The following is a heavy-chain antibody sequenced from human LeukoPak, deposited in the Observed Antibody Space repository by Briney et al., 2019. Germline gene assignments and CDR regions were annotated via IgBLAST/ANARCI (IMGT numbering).Heavy chain of an antibody. Sequence: GGSLRLSCAASGFTFSSYSMNWVRQAPGKGLEWVSSISSSSSYIYYADSVKGRFTISRDNAKNSLYLQMNSLRAEDTAVYYCARLFGGVTTYDYWGQGALVTVSS. D-gene: IGHD2-8*02. J-gene: IGHJ4*02. CDR3: ARLFGGVTTYDY. CDR1: GFTFSSYS. V-gene: IGHV3-21*01. CDR2: ISSSSSYI.